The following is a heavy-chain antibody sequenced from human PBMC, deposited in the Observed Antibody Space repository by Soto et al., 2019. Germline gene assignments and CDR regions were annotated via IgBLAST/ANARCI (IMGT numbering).Heavy chain of an antibody. Sequence: PGGSLRLSCAASGFTFSSYAMHWVRQAPGKGLEWVAIISYDGSNKNYADSVKGRFTISRDTSKNTLDLQMNSLRAEDTAVYYCARGPSYGSYYYYGLDVWGQGTTVTVSS. CDR3: ARGPSYGSYYYYGLDV. CDR2: ISYDGSNK. V-gene: IGHV3-30-3*01. D-gene: IGHD5-18*01. CDR1: GFTFSSYA. J-gene: IGHJ6*02.